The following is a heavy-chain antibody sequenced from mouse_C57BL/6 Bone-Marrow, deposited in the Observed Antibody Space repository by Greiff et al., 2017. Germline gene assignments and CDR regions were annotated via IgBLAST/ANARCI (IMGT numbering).Heavy chain of an antibody. J-gene: IGHJ4*01. V-gene: IGHV1-42*01. CDR3: ASLRGYFYAMDY. CDR1: GYSFTGYY. Sequence: EVQLQQSGPELVKPGASVKISCKASGYSFTGYYMNWVKQSPEKSLEWIGEINPSTGGTTYNQKFKAKATLTVDKSSSTAYMQLKSLTSEDSAVYYCASLRGYFYAMDYWGQGTSVTVSS. CDR2: INPSTGGT. D-gene: IGHD2-3*01.